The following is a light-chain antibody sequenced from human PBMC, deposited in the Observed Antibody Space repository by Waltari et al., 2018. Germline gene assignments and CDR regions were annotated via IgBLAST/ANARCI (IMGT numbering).Light chain of an antibody. V-gene: IGKV1-5*03. CDR2: KAS. Sequence: DIQMTQSPSTLSASVGDRVTIPCRASQSISSWLAWYQQKPGKAPKLLIYKASSLESGVPSRFSGSGSGTEFTLTISSLQPDDFATYYCHQGFTFGPGTKVDIK. CDR1: QSISSW. CDR3: HQGFT. J-gene: IGKJ3*01.